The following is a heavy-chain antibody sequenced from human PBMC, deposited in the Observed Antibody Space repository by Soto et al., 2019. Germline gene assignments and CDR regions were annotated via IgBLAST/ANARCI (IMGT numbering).Heavy chain of an antibody. CDR2: INPATGAA. J-gene: IGHJ3*02. D-gene: IGHD3-3*01. CDR3: ARGGGVGVAGSAAFDM. V-gene: IGHV1-2*02. Sequence: QLHLVQSGAVVKKPGASVTVSFSASGYPVTAYYMHWVRQAPGREVEWMGGINPATGAAKYTQTFQGRVTMTRDTSTSRVFMELSGLTSEDTAVFYFARGGGVGVAGSAAFDMWGQGTLVTVSS. CDR1: GYPVTAYY.